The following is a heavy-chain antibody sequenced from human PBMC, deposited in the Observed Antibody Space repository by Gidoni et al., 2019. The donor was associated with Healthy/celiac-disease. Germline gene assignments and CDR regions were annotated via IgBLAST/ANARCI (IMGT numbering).Heavy chain of an antibody. Sequence: EVQLVESGGGLVQPGWSRRLSCAASRLTFSSDSMNWVRQAPGKGVEWVSYIGSSSSTIYYADSVKGRCTISRENAKNSLYLQMNSRRAEDTAMYCCARGRTLLGWFDHWGQGTLVTVSS. V-gene: IGHV3-48*01. CDR1: RLTFSSDS. D-gene: IGHD3-10*01. CDR2: IGSSSSTI. CDR3: ARGRTLLGWFDH. J-gene: IGHJ5*02.